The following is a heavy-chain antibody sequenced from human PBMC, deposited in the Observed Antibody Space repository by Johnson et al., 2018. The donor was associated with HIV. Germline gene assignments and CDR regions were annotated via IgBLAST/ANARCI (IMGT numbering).Heavy chain of an antibody. V-gene: IGHV3-9*01. D-gene: IGHD3-22*01. CDR3: ARGRLISMIVSAGAFDI. CDR1: GFTFDDHA. J-gene: IGHJ3*02. Sequence: VQLVESGGGVVQPGRSLRLSCAASGFTFDDHAMHWVRQAPGKGLEWVSGIIWNSGSIAYADSVKGRFTISRDNAKNSLYLQMNSLRDEDTAFYYCARGRLISMIVSAGAFDIWGQGTMVTVSS. CDR2: IIWNSGSI.